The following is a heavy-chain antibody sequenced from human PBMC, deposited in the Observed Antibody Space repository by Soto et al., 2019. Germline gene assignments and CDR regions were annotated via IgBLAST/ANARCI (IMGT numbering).Heavy chain of an antibody. Sequence: KASVTPSLTCAVYGGSFSCYYWSWIRQPPGKGLEWIGEINHGGRTNYSPSLKSRLTISVDTSKNQFSLKLTSVTAADTAVYYCARGRTGMDVWGQGTTVTVSS. CDR1: GGSFSCYY. J-gene: IGHJ6*02. V-gene: IGHV4-34*01. CDR2: INHGGRT. CDR3: ARGRTGMDV.